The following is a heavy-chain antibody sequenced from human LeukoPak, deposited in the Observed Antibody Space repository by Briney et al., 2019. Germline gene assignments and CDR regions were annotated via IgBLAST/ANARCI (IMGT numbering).Heavy chain of an antibody. CDR1: GGSISCSSYY. J-gene: IGHJ5*02. CDR2: IYYSGST. D-gene: IGHD2-2*02. CDR3: AREIGDCSSTSCYTGANWFDP. V-gene: IGHV4-39*07. Sequence: SETLSLTCTVSGGSISCSSYYWGWIRQPPGKGLEWIGSIYYSGSTYYNPSLKSRVTISVDTSKNQFSLKLSSVTAADTAVYYCAREIGDCSSTSCYTGANWFDPWGQGTLVTVSS.